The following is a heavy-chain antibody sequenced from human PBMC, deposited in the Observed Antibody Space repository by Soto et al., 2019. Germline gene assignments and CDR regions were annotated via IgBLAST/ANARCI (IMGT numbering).Heavy chain of an antibody. J-gene: IGHJ4*02. V-gene: IGHV3-30*18. CDR2: ISYDGSNK. CDR3: AKDRGGSGSFDY. D-gene: IGHD3-10*01. CDR1: GFTFSNYG. Sequence: QVQVVESGGGVVQPGRSLRLSCTASGFTFSNYGIHWVRQAPGKGLEWVAVISYDGSNKYFADSVKGRFTISRDNSKNTVSLQMNSLRAEDTAVYYCAKDRGGSGSFDYWGQGTLVTVSS.